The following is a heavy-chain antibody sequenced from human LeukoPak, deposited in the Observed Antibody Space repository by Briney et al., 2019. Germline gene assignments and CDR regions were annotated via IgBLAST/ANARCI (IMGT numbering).Heavy chain of an antibody. CDR2: IRYDGSNK. Sequence: GGSLRLSCAASGFTFSSYGMHWVRQAPGKGLEWVAFIRYDGSNKYYADSVKGRFTISRDNSKNTLYLQMNSLRAEDTAVYYCAKDRAVNEISYSSSLPGGGGFDYWGQGTLVTVSS. J-gene: IGHJ4*02. CDR3: AKDRAVNEISYSSSLPGGGGFDY. D-gene: IGHD6-13*01. CDR1: GFTFSSYG. V-gene: IGHV3-30*02.